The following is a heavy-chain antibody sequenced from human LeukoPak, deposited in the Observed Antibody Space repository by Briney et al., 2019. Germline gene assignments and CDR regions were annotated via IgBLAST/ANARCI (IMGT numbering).Heavy chain of an antibody. CDR3: AREAGLLWFGELFDYYYGMDV. J-gene: IGHJ6*04. V-gene: IGHV6-1*01. CDR2: TYYRSKWYN. Sequence: QTLSLTCAISGDSVSSDSAAWNWIRQSPSRGLEWLGRTYYRSKWYNDYAVSVKSRITINPDTSKNQFSLQLNSVTPEDTAVYYCAREAGLLWFGELFDYYYGMDVWGKGTTVTVSS. CDR1: GDSVSSDSAA. D-gene: IGHD3-10*01.